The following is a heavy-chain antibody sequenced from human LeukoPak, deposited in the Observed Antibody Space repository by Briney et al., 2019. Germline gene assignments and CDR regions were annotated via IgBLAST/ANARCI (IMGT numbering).Heavy chain of an antibody. CDR3: AKGEYSHGHVFGY. Sequence: GGSLRLSCAASGFIFSNYAMHWVRQAPGKGLEWVAVIWYDGSNKYYADSVKGRFTISRDNSKNTLYLQMNSLRVEDTAVYYCAKGEYSHGHVFGYWGQGTLVSVSS. CDR2: IWYDGSNK. V-gene: IGHV3-33*06. D-gene: IGHD3-10*02. J-gene: IGHJ4*02. CDR1: GFIFSNYA.